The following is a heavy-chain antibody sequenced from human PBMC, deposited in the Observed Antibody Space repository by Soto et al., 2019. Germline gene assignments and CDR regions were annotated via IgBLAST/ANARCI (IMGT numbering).Heavy chain of an antibody. CDR2: ISTYNGNT. D-gene: IGHD2-8*02. CDR3: ARDWSAEVLPDY. V-gene: IGHV1-18*01. Sequence: ASEKVSCKASGYSFTTYGISWVRQAPGQGLEWMGWISTYNGNTQFAQKFQGRVTMTTDTSATTAYMELRSLTSDDTAVYYGARDWSAEVLPDYWGQRSLVTVSS. J-gene: IGHJ4*02. CDR1: GYSFTTYG.